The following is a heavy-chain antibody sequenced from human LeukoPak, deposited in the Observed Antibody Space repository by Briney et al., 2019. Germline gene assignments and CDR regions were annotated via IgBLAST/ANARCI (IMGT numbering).Heavy chain of an antibody. CDR2: IWYDGSNK. CDR3: AKSLWQLAGGFDY. V-gene: IGHV3-33*06. Sequence: PGRSLRLSCAASGFTFSSYGMHWVRQAPGKGLEWVAVIWYDGSNKYYADSVKGRFTISRDNSKNTLYLQMNSLRAEDTAVYYCAKSLWQLAGGFDYWGQGTLVTVSS. J-gene: IGHJ4*02. D-gene: IGHD6-6*01. CDR1: GFTFSSYG.